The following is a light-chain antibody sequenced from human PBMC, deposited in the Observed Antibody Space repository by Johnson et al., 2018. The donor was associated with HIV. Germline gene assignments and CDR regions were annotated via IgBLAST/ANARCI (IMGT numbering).Light chain of an antibody. J-gene: IGLJ1*01. CDR1: SSNIGNNY. CDR3: GAWDSSLSAYV. CDR2: DNN. Sequence: QSILTQPPSVSAAPGQKVTISCSGSSSNIGNNYVSWYQQVPGTAPKLLIYDNNRRPSGIPDRFSGSKSGTSATLAITGLQTGDEADYYCGAWDSSLSAYVFGTGPQVPV. V-gene: IGLV1-51*01.